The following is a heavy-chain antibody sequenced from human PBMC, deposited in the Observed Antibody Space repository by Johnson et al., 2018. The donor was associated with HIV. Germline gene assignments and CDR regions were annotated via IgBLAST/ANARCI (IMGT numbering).Heavy chain of an antibody. Sequence: EVQLVESGGGVVQPGRSLRLSCAASGFTFSSYAMHWVRQAPGTGLEWVSAISGSGGSTYYADSVKGRFTISRDNSNNTLYLQMNSLRAEDTAVYYCAKNSNVQLEHAFNIWGQGTMVTVSS. CDR3: AKNSNVQLEHAFNI. V-gene: IGHV3-23*04. CDR1: GFTFSSYA. CDR2: ISGSGGST. J-gene: IGHJ3*02. D-gene: IGHD1-1*01.